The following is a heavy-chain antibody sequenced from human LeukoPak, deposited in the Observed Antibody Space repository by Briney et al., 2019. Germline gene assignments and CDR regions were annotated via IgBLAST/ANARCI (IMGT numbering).Heavy chain of an antibody. V-gene: IGHV3-33*01. Sequence: PGTSLRLSCAASGFTFRNHVMHWVRQAPGKGLEGVTIIWYDGSDKYYADSVKGRFTMSRDNSKNTLYLQMNSLRAEDTAVYYCARDIGAARYFDYWGQGTQVTVSS. CDR3: ARDIGAARYFDY. D-gene: IGHD6-13*01. J-gene: IGHJ4*02. CDR2: IWYDGSDK. CDR1: GFTFRNHV.